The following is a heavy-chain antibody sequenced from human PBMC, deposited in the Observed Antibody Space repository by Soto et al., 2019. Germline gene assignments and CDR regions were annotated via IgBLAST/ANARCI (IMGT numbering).Heavy chain of an antibody. V-gene: IGHV5-10-1*01. CDR3: ARDPYSSTTVTIMDY. Sequence: GESLKISCKGSGYSFTSYWISWVRQMPGKGLEWMGRIDPSDSYTNYSPSFQGHVTISADKSISTAYLQWSSLKASDTAMYYCARDPYSSTTVTIMDYWGQGTLVTVSS. D-gene: IGHD4-17*01. CDR2: IDPSDSYT. CDR1: GYSFTSYW. J-gene: IGHJ4*02.